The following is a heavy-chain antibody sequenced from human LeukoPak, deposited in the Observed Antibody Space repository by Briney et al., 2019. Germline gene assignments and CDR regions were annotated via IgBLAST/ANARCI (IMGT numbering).Heavy chain of an antibody. CDR3: AKDSHDSSGYRDY. D-gene: IGHD3-22*01. Sequence: GGSLRLSRAASGFTFSSYAMSWVRQAPGKGLEWVSAISGSGGSTYYADSVKGRFTISRDNSKNTLYLQMNSLRAEDTAVYYCAKDSHDSSGYRDYWGQGTLVTVSS. J-gene: IGHJ4*02. V-gene: IGHV3-23*01. CDR1: GFTFSSYA. CDR2: ISGSGGST.